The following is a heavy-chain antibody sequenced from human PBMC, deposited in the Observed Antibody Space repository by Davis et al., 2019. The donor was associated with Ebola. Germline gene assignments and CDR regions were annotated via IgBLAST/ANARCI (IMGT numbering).Heavy chain of an antibody. CDR2: IKQDASEK. V-gene: IGHV3-7*03. D-gene: IGHD1-1*01. CDR3: ARRVFDNYYFDY. CDR1: GFTFSSYW. J-gene: IGHJ4*02. Sequence: GESLKISCAASGFTFSSYWMSWVRQAPGKGLEWVANIKQDASEKYYVDSVKGRFTFSRDNAKNSLHLQMDSLRAEDTAVYYCARRVFDNYYFDYWGQGTLVTVSS.